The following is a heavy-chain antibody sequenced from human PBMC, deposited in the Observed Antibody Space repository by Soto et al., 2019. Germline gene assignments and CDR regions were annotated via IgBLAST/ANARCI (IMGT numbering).Heavy chain of an antibody. CDR1: GYTFTSYG. D-gene: IGHD2-2*01. J-gene: IGHJ4*02. V-gene: IGHV1-18*01. CDR2: ISAYNGNT. CDR3: APFPVVPAAKGFSLFDY. Sequence: GASVKVSCKAAGYTFTSYGRSWVRQAPGQVLEWMGWISAYNGNTNYAQKLQGRVTMTTDTSTSTAYMELRSLRSDDTAVYYCAPFPVVPAAKGFSLFDYWVQGTLVTVSS.